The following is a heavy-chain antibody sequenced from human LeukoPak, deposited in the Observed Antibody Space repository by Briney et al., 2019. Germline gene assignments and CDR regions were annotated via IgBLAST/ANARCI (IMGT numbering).Heavy chain of an antibody. CDR1: RYSFSGSF. V-gene: IGHV1-2*06. D-gene: IGHD3-22*01. CDR2: INPNSGGT. Sequence: GSVKVSCKASRYSFSGSFMHWVPPAPRQGLGWMGRINPNSGGTNYAQKFQGRVTMTRDTSISTAYMELSRLRSDDTAVYYCARGRGSGYSNNYYMDVWGKGTTVTVSS. J-gene: IGHJ6*03. CDR3: ARGRGSGYSNNYYMDV.